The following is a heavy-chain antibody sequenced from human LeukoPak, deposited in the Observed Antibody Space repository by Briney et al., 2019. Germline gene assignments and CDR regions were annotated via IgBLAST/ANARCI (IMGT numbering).Heavy chain of an antibody. CDR2: FDPEDGET. CDR3: ATDRYCSSTSCFPFDY. J-gene: IGHJ4*02. Sequence: ASVKVSCKVSGYTLTELSMHWVRQAPGKGLEWMGGFDPEDGETIYAQKFQGRVAMTEDTSTDTAYMELSSLRSEDTAVYYCATDRYCSSTSCFPFDYWGQGTLVTVSS. CDR1: GYTLTELS. D-gene: IGHD2-2*01. V-gene: IGHV1-24*01.